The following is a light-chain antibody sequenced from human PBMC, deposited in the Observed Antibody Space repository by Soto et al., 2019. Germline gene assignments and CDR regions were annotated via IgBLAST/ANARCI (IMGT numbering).Light chain of an antibody. J-gene: IGKJ1*01. Sequence: DVQMTQSPSTLSASVGDRVIITCRASQNIHRWLARYQQKPGKAPNLLIYGASTLESGVPSRFSGSGSGTEFTLTISSLQPDDFGTYYCQQYISTRTFGLGTKVDIK. V-gene: IGKV1-5*03. CDR2: GAS. CDR1: QNIHRW. CDR3: QQYISTRT.